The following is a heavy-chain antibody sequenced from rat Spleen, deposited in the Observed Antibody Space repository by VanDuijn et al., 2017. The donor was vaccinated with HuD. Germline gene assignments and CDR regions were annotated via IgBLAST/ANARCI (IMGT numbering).Heavy chain of an antibody. CDR2: INTDGGST. CDR3: TTEDGLPPDYWYFDF. Sequence: EVQLVETGGGLVQPGRSLKLSCVASGFTFSSYWMYWIRQAPGKGLEWVSSINTDGGSTYYPDSVKGRFTISRDNAENTVYLQMNSLRSEDTATYYCTTEDGLPPDYWYFDFWGPGTMVTVSS. D-gene: IGHD1-4*01. CDR1: GFTFSSYW. V-gene: IGHV5-58*01. J-gene: IGHJ1*01.